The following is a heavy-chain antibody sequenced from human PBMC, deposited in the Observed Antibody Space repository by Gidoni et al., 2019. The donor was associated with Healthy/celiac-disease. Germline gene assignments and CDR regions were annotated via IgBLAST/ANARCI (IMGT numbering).Heavy chain of an antibody. Sequence: EVQLVESGGGLVQPGGSLRLSCAASGFTFSRYWMRWVRQAPGKGLEWVANIKQDGSEKYYVDSVKGRFTISRDNAKNSLYLQMNSLRAEDTAVYYCARDRSGYFGCLWDYWGQGTLVTVSS. D-gene: IGHD3-22*01. J-gene: IGHJ4*02. CDR2: IKQDGSEK. CDR3: ARDRSGYFGCLWDY. CDR1: GFTFSRYW. V-gene: IGHV3-7*03.